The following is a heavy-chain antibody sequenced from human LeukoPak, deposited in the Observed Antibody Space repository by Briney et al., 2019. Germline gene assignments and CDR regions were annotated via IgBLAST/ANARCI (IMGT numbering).Heavy chain of an antibody. Sequence: KVSCKASGGTFSSYAISWVRQAPGQGLEWMGRIIPILGIANYAQKFQGRVTITADKSTSTAYMELSSLRSEDTAVYYCARYLTDFANYFDYWGQGTLVTVLS. J-gene: IGHJ4*02. CDR3: ARYLTDFANYFDY. D-gene: IGHD3-3*01. V-gene: IGHV1-69*04. CDR1: GGTFSSYA. CDR2: IIPILGIA.